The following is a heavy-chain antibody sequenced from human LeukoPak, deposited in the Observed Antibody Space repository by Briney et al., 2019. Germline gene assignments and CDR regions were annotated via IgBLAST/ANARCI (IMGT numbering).Heavy chain of an antibody. Sequence: GGSLRLSCAASGFTFSSYAMSWVRQAPGKGLEWVSAISGSGGSTYYADSVKGRFTISRDNSKNTLYLQMNSLRAEDTAVYYCAKDSGDSSTYYYYGMNVWGQGTTVTDSS. V-gene: IGHV3-23*01. J-gene: IGHJ6*02. CDR2: ISGSGGST. CDR3: AKDSGDSSTYYYYGMNV. D-gene: IGHD3-22*01. CDR1: GFTFSSYA.